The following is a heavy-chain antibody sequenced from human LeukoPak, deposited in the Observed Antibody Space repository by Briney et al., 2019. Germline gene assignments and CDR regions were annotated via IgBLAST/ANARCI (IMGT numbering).Heavy chain of an antibody. CDR1: GFSFSDYW. CDR2: FYYSGNT. Sequence: GSLRLSCSASGFSFSDYWMNWVRQPPGMGLEWIGTFYYSGNTYYNSSLKSRLTISVDTSKNQFSLKLSSVTVADTAVYYCARHPGYSYAIDYWGQGTLVTVSS. CDR3: ARHPGYSYAIDY. V-gene: IGHV4-39*01. D-gene: IGHD5-18*01. J-gene: IGHJ4*02.